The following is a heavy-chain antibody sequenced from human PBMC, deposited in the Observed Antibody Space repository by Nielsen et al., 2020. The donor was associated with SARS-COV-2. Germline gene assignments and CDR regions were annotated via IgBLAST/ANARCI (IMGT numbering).Heavy chain of an antibody. V-gene: IGHV3-11*01. CDR1: GFTFSDYY. D-gene: IGHD5-18*01. CDR3: AKDGWIQLWLRPSLALDYFDY. Sequence: GESLKISCAASGFTFSDYYMSWIRQAPGKGLEWVSYISSSGSTIYYADSVKGRFAISRDNAKNSLYLQMNSLRAEDTAVYYCAKDGWIQLWLRPSLALDYFDYWGQGTPVTVSS. J-gene: IGHJ4*02. CDR2: ISSSGSTI.